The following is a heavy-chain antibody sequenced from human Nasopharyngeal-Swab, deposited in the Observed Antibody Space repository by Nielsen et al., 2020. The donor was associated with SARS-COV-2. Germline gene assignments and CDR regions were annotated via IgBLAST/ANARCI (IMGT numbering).Heavy chain of an antibody. CDR2: ISGRSSYI. Sequence: GGSLRLSCAASGLIFSSYSMNWVRQAPGKGLEWVSSISGRSSYIYYADSVKGRFTISRGNAKNSLYLQMNSLRAEDTAVYYCARCGSASGISYNWFDPWGQGTLVSVSS. CDR1: GLIFSSYS. V-gene: IGHV3-21*01. CDR3: ARCGSASGISYNWFDP. D-gene: IGHD3-10*01. J-gene: IGHJ5*02.